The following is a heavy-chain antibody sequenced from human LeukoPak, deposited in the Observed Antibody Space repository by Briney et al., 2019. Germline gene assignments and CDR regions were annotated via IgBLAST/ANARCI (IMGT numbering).Heavy chain of an antibody. CDR2: ISHISSNI. CDR1: GFTFSSYS. CDR3: GRQAAPDY. D-gene: IGHD2-15*01. V-gene: IGHV3-21*01. Sequence: GGSLRLSCAASGFTFSSYSMNWVRQAPGQGLEWVSSISHISSNIYYADSVKGRFTISRDNAKNSLYLQMHSLRAEDTAVYYCGRQAAPDYWGQGTLVTVSS. J-gene: IGHJ4*02.